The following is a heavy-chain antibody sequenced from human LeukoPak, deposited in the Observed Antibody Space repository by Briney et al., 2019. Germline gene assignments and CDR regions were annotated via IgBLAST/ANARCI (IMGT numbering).Heavy chain of an antibody. CDR2: ISTYNGNT. Sequence: ASVKVSCKASGYTLTTYGISWVRQAPGQGLEWMGWISTYNGNTNYAQKLQGRVTMTTDTSASTAYMELRSLRSDDTAVYYCARGRYCSSTSCYDFDYWGQGTLVTVSS. CDR1: GYTLTTYG. CDR3: ARGRYCSSTSCYDFDY. J-gene: IGHJ4*02. D-gene: IGHD2-2*01. V-gene: IGHV1-18*01.